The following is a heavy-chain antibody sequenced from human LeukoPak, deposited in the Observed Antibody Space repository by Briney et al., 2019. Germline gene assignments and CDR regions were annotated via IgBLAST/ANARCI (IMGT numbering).Heavy chain of an antibody. CDR3: AKVGIQLSTDY. J-gene: IGHJ4*02. CDR1: GFTVSSNY. Sequence: PGGSLRLSCAASGFTVSSNYMSWVRQAPGKGLEWVSAISGSGGSTYYADSVKGRFTISRDNSKNTLYLQMNSLRAEDTAVYYCAKVGIQLSTDYWGQGTLVTVSS. D-gene: IGHD5-18*01. CDR2: ISGSGGST. V-gene: IGHV3-23*01.